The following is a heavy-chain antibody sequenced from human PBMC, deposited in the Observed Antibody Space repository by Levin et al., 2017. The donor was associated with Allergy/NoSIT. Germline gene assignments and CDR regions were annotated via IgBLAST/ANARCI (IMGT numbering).Heavy chain of an antibody. CDR1: GFTFSDHY. V-gene: IGHV3-11*01. CDR3: AGDIAGYYYGMDV. CDR2: ISGTGKTI. J-gene: IGHJ6*01. Sequence: PGGSLRLSCAASGFTFSDHYMSWVRQAPGKGLEWVAYISGTGKTIYYGESVKGRFTISRDNAKNSLYLQLNSLKVEGTAVYYCAGDIAGYYYGMDVWGQGTPVTVSS.